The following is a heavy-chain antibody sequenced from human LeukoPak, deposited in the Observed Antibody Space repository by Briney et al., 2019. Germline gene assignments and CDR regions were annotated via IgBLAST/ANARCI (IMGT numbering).Heavy chain of an antibody. V-gene: IGHV3-74*01. CDR3: ARDVVLSGADAFDI. CDR1: GFTFSIYW. J-gene: IGHJ3*02. Sequence: PGGSLRLSCTASGFTFSIYWMHWVRQAPGKGLVWVSRINSDGSNTIYADSVKDRFTMSRDNAKNTLYLEMNSLRAEDTAVYYCARDVVLSGADAFDIWGQGTMVTVSS. CDR2: INSDGSNT. D-gene: IGHD2-15*01.